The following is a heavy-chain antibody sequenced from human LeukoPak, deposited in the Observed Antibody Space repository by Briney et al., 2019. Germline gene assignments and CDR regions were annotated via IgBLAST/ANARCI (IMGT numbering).Heavy chain of an antibody. CDR1: GGSISSGGYY. D-gene: IGHD3-10*01. J-gene: IGHJ6*03. V-gene: IGHV4-31*03. CDR2: IYYSGST. Sequence: SQTLSLTCTVSGGSISSGGYYWSWIRQHPGKGLEWIGYIYYSGSTYYNPSLKSRVTISVDTSKNQFSLKLSSVTAADTAAYYCARAAGITYYYYMDVWGKGTTVTVSS. CDR3: ARAAGITYYYYMDV.